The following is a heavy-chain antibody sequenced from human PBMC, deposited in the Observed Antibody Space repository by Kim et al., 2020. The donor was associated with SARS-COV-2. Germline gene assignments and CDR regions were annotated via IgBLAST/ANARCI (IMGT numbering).Heavy chain of an antibody. D-gene: IGHD3-16*01. CDR2: ISDGGGSS. CDR1: GFTFSDYA. Sequence: GGSLRLSCVASGFTFSDYAMTWVRQAPGKGLEWVSVISDGGGSSNYADAVRGRFTISRDNSKNTLYLQMNSLRVDDTALYFCARDAPWGVSLFPGVKVQYYGMVVWGQGATVTVSS. CDR3: ARDAPWGVSLFPGVKVQYYGMVV. V-gene: IGHV3-23*01. J-gene: IGHJ6*02.